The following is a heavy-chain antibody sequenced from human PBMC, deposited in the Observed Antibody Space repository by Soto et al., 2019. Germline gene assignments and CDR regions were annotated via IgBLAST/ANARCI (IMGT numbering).Heavy chain of an antibody. V-gene: IGHV1-24*01. J-gene: IGHJ4*02. CDR1: GYTLREWS. D-gene: IGHD3-16*02. CDR2: FDPEDGET. Sequence: GGAVKVSCKLCGYTLREWSMHWVRQAPGKGLEWMGLFDPEDGETVYAQNLQGRVTMTEDTATDTAYMELNSMTFEDTAVYYCATDDGHRYYTFDNWGQGTPVTVSS. CDR3: ATDDGHRYYTFDN.